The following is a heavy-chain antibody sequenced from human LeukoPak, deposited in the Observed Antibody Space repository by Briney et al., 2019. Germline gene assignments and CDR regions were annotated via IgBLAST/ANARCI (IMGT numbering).Heavy chain of an antibody. CDR3: AGDMFPVAGTAEYFQH. V-gene: IGHV1-2*02. CDR2: INPNSGGT. Sequence: GASVKVSCKASGYTFTGYYMHWVRQAPGQGLEWMGWINPNSGGTNYAQKFQGRVTMTRDTSISTAYMELSRLRSDDTAVYYCAGDMFPVAGTAEYFQHWGQGTLVTVSS. D-gene: IGHD6-19*01. J-gene: IGHJ1*01. CDR1: GYTFTGYY.